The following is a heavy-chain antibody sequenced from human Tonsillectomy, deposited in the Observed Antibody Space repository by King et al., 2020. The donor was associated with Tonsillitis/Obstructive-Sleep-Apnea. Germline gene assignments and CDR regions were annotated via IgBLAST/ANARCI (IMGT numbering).Heavy chain of an antibody. Sequence: QLVQSGGGLFRPGGSLRLSGAASGFTFGSYARHWVRQPPGMGLEYVPGIHSNGGSTHYADSAKGRFTISRDNSKNTLYLQMGSLRAEDMAVYYCARSRDYDFWGGYSSYFDSWGQGTLVTVSS. CDR3: ARSRDYDFWGGYSSYFDS. CDR2: IHSNGGST. CDR1: GFTFGSYA. J-gene: IGHJ4*02. V-gene: IGHV3-64*07. D-gene: IGHD3-3*01.